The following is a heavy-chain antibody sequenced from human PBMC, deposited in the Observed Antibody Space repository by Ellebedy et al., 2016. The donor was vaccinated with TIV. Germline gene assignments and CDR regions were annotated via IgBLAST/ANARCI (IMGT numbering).Heavy chain of an antibody. Sequence: SQTLSLTXAISGDSVSSYSAAWNWIRQSPSRGLEWLGRTFYRSKWYTDYAVSVKGRITINPDTSQNQVSLLLNSLTPEDTAVYYCAREVSILRGVLNPFDYWGQGTLVTVSS. CDR3: AREVSILRGVLNPFDY. CDR2: TFYRSKWYT. V-gene: IGHV6-1*01. D-gene: IGHD3-10*01. CDR1: GDSVSSYSAA. J-gene: IGHJ4*02.